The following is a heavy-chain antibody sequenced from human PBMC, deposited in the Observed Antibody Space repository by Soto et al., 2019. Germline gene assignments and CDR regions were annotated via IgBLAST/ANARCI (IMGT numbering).Heavy chain of an antibody. CDR3: ARGRNYDYVWGVSGYFDY. CDR1: GFTFSSYA. J-gene: IGHJ4*02. D-gene: IGHD3-16*01. CDR2: ISYDGSNK. Sequence: LRLSCAASGFTFSSYAMHWVRQAPGKGLEWVAVISYDGSNKYYADSVKGRFTISRDNSKNTLYLQMNSLRAEDTAVYYCARGRNYDYVWGVSGYFDYWGQGTLVTVSS. V-gene: IGHV3-30-3*01.